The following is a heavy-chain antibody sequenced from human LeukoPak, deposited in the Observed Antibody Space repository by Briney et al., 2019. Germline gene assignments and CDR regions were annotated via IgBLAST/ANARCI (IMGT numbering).Heavy chain of an antibody. CDR1: GFTFSSYW. V-gene: IGHV3-7*01. CDR3: ARDRGYSYGYYFDY. J-gene: IGHJ4*02. D-gene: IGHD5-18*01. Sequence: GGSLRLSCAAPGFTFSSYWMSWVRQAPGKGLEWVANIKQDGSEKYYVDSVKGRFTISRDNAKNSLYLQMNSLRAEDTAVYYCARDRGYSYGYYFDYWGQGTLVTVSS. CDR2: IKQDGSEK.